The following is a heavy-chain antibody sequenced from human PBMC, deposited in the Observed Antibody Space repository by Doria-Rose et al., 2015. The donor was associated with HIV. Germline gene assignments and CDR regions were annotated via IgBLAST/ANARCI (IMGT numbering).Heavy chain of an antibody. CDR1: GASVSSRGYY. J-gene: IGHJ4*02. V-gene: IGHV4-31*03. D-gene: IGHD3-3*01. Sequence: QVQLQESGPGLVKPSETLSLTRSVSGASVSSRGYYWNWIRQVPGKGLESLGYTYYTGTSDYSPSLKSRLNMAVDTSKNQFSLKLSFVTVADTAVYYCARMGSYRELDYWGQGALVSVSA. CDR2: TYYTGTS. CDR3: ARMGSYRELDY.